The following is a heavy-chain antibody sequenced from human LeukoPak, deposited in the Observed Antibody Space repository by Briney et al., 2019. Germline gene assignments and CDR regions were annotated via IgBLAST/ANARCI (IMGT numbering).Heavy chain of an antibody. Sequence: GGSLRLSCAASGFTLSSFWMHWVRRAPGKGVVWVSRFNSDGSDTTYADFVKGRFTISRDNAKNTLYLQMNSLRAEDTAVYYCARVPYSSGTFDYWGQGTLVTVSS. CDR3: ARVPYSSGTFDY. D-gene: IGHD3-10*01. V-gene: IGHV3-74*01. CDR2: FNSDGSDT. CDR1: GFTLSSFW. J-gene: IGHJ4*02.